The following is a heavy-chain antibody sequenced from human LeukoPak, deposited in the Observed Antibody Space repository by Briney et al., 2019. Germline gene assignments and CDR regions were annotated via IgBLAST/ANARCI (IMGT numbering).Heavy chain of an antibody. V-gene: IGHV3-23*01. Sequence: GGSLRLSCAASGFTFSSYAMSWVRQAPGKGLEWVSALSGGGGSTFYADSVKGRFTISRDNSKNTLYLQMNSLRAEDTAVYYCSKGDRIFTGYYNWFDSWGQGTLVTVSS. CDR2: LSGGGGST. D-gene: IGHD3-9*01. CDR1: GFTFSSYA. J-gene: IGHJ5*01. CDR3: SKGDRIFTGYYNWFDS.